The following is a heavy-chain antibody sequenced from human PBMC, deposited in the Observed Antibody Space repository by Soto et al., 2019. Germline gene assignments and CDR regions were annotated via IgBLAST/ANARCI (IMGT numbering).Heavy chain of an antibody. CDR3: ARNQLIYLPTYYYYYGMDV. V-gene: IGHV1-2*02. Sequence: ASVKVSCKASGYTFTGYYMHWVRQAPGQGLEWMGWINPNSGGTNYAQKFQGRVTMTGDTSISTAYMELSRLRSDDTAVYYCARNQLIYLPTYYYYYGMDVSGQGTRVTVSS. J-gene: IGHJ6*02. CDR1: GYTFTGYY. D-gene: IGHD2-2*02. CDR2: INPNSGGT.